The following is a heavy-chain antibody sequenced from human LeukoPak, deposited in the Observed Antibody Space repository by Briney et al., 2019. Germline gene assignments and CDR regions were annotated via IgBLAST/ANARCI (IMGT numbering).Heavy chain of an antibody. CDR1: GFTFSSYS. CDR3: ARRGYSGYDLPKKYYFDY. Sequence: PGGSLRLSCAASGFTFSSYSMNWVRQAPGKGLEWVSSITRSSIYIYYADSVKGRFTISRDNAKNSLYLQMNSLRAEDTAVYYCARRGYSGYDLPKKYYFDYWGQGTLVTVSS. D-gene: IGHD5-12*01. V-gene: IGHV3-21*01. CDR2: ITRSSIYI. J-gene: IGHJ4*02.